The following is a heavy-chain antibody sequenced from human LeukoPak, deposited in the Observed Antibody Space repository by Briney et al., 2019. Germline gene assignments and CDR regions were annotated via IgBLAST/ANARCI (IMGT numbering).Heavy chain of an antibody. J-gene: IGHJ4*02. V-gene: IGHV3-49*03. Sequence: GGSLRLSCTASGFTFGDYAMSWFRQAPGKGLEWVGFIRSKAYGGTTEYAASVKGRFTISRDDSKSIAYLQMNSLKTEDTAVYYCTTEFHGSGKPFDYWGQGTLVTVSS. CDR3: TTEFHGSGKPFDY. CDR2: IRSKAYGGTT. D-gene: IGHD3-10*01. CDR1: GFTFGDYA.